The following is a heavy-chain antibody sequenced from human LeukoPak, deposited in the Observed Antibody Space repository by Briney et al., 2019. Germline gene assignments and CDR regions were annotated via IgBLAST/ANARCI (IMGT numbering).Heavy chain of an antibody. V-gene: IGHV4-59*01. J-gene: IGHJ4*02. D-gene: IGHD6-6*01. CDR2: IYYSGST. CDR3: ARSWYSSSYLDY. CDR1: GGSISSYY. Sequence: SETLSLTCTVSGGSISSYYWSWIRQPPGKGLEWIGYIYYSGSTNYNPSLKSRVTISVDTSKNQFSLKLSSVTAADTAVYYCARSWYSSSYLDYWGQGTLVTVSS.